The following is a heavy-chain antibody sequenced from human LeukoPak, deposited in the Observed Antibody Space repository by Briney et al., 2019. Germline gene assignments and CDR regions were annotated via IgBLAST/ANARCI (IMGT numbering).Heavy chain of an antibody. V-gene: IGHV3-48*03. Sequence: GGSLRLSCAASGFPFSSYEMNWVREAPGKGLVWVSYISSSGSTIYYADSVKGRFTISRDNAKNSLYLQMNSLRADDTAVYYCARGGYNSYGLRWCQGTLVTVSS. D-gene: IGHD5-18*01. CDR1: GFPFSSYE. CDR3: ARGGYNSYGLR. J-gene: IGHJ4*02. CDR2: ISSSGSTI.